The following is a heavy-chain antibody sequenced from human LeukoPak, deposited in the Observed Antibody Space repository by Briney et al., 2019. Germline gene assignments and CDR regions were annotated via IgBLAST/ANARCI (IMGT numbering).Heavy chain of an antibody. CDR2: ISAYNGNT. CDR3: ARDYDSSGYYYGVPDY. J-gene: IGHJ4*02. D-gene: IGHD3-22*01. CDR1: GYTFTSYG. V-gene: IGHV1-18*01. Sequence: ASVKVSCKASGYTFTSYGITWVRRAHGQGLEWMGWISAYNGNTNYAQKLQGRVTMTTDTSTSTAYMELRSLRSDDTAVYYCARDYDSSGYYYGVPDYWGQGTLVTVSS.